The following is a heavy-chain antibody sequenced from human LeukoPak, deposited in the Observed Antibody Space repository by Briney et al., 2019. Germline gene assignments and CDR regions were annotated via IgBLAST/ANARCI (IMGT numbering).Heavy chain of an antibody. CDR2: IYPGDSDT. Sequence: GESLKISCKGSGYSFTSYWIGWVRQMPGKGLEWRGIIYPGDSDTRYSPSFQGQVTISADKSISTAYLQWSSLKASDTAMYYCARRIAAAGTFYYYMDVWGKGTTVTVSS. CDR3: ARRIAAAGTFYYYMDV. V-gene: IGHV5-51*01. CDR1: GYSFTSYW. D-gene: IGHD6-13*01. J-gene: IGHJ6*03.